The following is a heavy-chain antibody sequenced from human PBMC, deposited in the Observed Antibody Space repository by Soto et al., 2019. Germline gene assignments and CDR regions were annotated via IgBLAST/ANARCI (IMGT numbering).Heavy chain of an antibody. CDR3: ARELYDFWSGYYKGDYYYYGMDV. D-gene: IGHD3-3*01. CDR2: ISAYNGNT. J-gene: IGHJ6*02. Sequence: QVQLVQSGAEVKKPGASVKVSCKASGYTFTSYGISWVRQAPGQGLEWMGWISAYNGNTNDAQKLQGRVTMTTDTSTSTAYMELRSLRSDDTAVYYCARELYDFWSGYYKGDYYYYGMDVWGQGTTVTVSS. V-gene: IGHV1-18*01. CDR1: GYTFTSYG.